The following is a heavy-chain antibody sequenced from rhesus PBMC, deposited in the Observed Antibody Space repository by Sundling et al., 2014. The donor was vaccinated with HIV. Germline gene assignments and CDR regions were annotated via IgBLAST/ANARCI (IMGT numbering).Heavy chain of an antibody. D-gene: IGHD2-27*01. CDR2: IYWDDDK. Sequence: QVTLKESGPALVKPTQTLTLTCTFSGFSLSTRGMGVGWIRQPPGKALEWLATIYWDDDKYYRTSLKSRLTISKDTSKNQVVLTMTNMDPVDTATYYCARAPLPIDYWGQGVLVTVSS. J-gene: IGHJ4*01. V-gene: IGHV2S1*01. CDR3: ARAPLPIDY. CDR1: GFSLSTRGMG.